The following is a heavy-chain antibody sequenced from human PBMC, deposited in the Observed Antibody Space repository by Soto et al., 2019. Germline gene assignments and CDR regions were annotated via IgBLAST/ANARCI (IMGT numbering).Heavy chain of an antibody. CDR3: AVAYTSSANFDY. Sequence: LKISCTGSGYSFVSYWIGSVRQMPGKGLEWMAIIFPADSDTRYSASFQGQVTISADKSISTAYLQWSSLKASDTAMYYCAVAYTSSANFDYWGQGTLVTVSS. J-gene: IGHJ4*02. CDR2: IFPADSDT. D-gene: IGHD6-6*01. CDR1: GYSFVSYW. V-gene: IGHV5-51*01.